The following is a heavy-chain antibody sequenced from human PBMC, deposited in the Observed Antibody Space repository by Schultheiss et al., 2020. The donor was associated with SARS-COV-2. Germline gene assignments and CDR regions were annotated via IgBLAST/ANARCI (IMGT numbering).Heavy chain of an antibody. CDR1: GGSISSYY. CDR3: ARTLSVAGALGWFDP. J-gene: IGHJ5*02. Sequence: SETLSLTCTVSGGSISSYYWTWIRQPPGKGLEWIGYIYYSGSTIYYSVSTNYNPSLKSRVTISGDTSKNQFSLRLSSVTAADTAVYYCARTLSVAGALGWFDPWGQGTLVTVSS. D-gene: IGHD6-19*01. V-gene: IGHV4-59*01. CDR2: IYYSGSTIYYSVST.